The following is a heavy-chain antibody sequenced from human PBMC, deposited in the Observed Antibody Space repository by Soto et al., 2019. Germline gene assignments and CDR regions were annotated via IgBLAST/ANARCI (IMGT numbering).Heavy chain of an antibody. D-gene: IGHD3-10*01. CDR1: GGSISSYY. CDR2: IYHSGST. V-gene: IGHV4-59*12. J-gene: IGHJ4*02. CDR3: ARSKPVLLWFGESPYFDY. Sequence: PSETLSLTCTVSGGSISSYYWSWIRQPPGKGLEWIGEIYHSGSTNYNPSLKSRVTISVDTSKNQFSLKLSSVTAADTAVYYCARSKPVLLWFGESPYFDYWGQGTLVTVSS.